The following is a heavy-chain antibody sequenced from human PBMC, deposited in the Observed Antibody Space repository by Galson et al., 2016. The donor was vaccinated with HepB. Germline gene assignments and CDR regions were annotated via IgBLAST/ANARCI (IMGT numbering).Heavy chain of an antibody. CDR2: LYLDGSA. V-gene: IGHV3-53*01. Sequence: SLRLSCAVSGFTLGGDYVTWVRQAPGAGLQWVSLLYLDGSAYYADSVKGRFTMSRDLSKNSLFLQMSSLRPEDTATYYCARDPPALGHLGASWGQGTPVTVSS. D-gene: IGHD3-16*01. J-gene: IGHJ5*02. CDR3: ARDPPALGHLGAS. CDR1: GFTLGGDY.